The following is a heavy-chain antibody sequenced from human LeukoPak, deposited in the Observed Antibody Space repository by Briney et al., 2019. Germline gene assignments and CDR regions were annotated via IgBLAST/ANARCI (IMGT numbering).Heavy chain of an antibody. CDR2: MNPNSGNT. V-gene: IGHV1-8*01. CDR3: ARGRSDYVWGSYRFYYYMDV. D-gene: IGHD3-16*02. Sequence: ASVKVSCKASGCTFTSHDINWVRQATGQGLEWMGWMNPNSGNTGYAQKFQGRVTMTRNTSISTAYMELSSLRSEDTAVYYCARGRSDYVWGSYRFYYYMDVWGKGTTVTVSS. J-gene: IGHJ6*03. CDR1: GCTFTSHD.